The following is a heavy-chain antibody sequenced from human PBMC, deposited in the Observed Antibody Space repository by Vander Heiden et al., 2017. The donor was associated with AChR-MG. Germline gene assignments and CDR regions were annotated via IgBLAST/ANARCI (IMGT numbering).Heavy chain of an antibody. Sequence: EVQLLESGGGLVQPGGSLRLSCAASGFTFRSYAMSWVRQAPGKGLEWVSAISGSGGSTYYADSVKGRFTISRDNSKNTLYLQMNSLRAEDTAVYYCAKVRDVGSGYDWFDYWGQGTLVTVSS. CDR1: GFTFRSYA. J-gene: IGHJ4*02. CDR3: AKVRDVGSGYDWFDY. V-gene: IGHV3-23*01. D-gene: IGHD5-12*01. CDR2: ISGSGGST.